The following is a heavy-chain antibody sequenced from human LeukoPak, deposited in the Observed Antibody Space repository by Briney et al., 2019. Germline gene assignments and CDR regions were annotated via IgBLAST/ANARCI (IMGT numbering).Heavy chain of an antibody. J-gene: IGHJ6*04. D-gene: IGHD3-10*02. CDR1: VFTFSRYE. V-gene: IGHV3-48*03. Sequence: GGSLRLSCAASVFTFSRYEMNWVRQAPGDGREWVAYISSSGNTIYYATSVKGRFTISRDNAKNSLYLQMNSLRAEDTAVYYCAELGITMIGGVWGKGTTVTISS. CDR3: AELGITMIGGV. CDR2: ISSSGNTI.